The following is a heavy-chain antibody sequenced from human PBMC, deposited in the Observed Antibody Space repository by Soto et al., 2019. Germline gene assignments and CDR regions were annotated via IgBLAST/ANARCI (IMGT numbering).Heavy chain of an antibody. Sequence: QVQLQESGPGLVKPSQTLSLTCTVSGGSITSGDYYWSWIRQPPGKGREWIAYIHYSGSTYYNPSRKRGVTNSVDPSIHQSARMLSSVIAADTAVYYGSRPRYTGSYFFHYWGQGILVTLPS. CDR3: SRPRYTGSYFFHY. V-gene: IGHV4-30-4*01. CDR2: IHYSGST. J-gene: IGHJ4*02. D-gene: IGHD3-16*02. CDR1: GGSITSGDYY.